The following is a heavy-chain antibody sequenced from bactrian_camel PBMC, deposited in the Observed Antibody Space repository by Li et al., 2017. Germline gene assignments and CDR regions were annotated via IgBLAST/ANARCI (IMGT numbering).Heavy chain of an antibody. V-gene: IGHV3S6*01. CDR3: VALAWGFNY. J-gene: IGHJ4*01. D-gene: IGHD1*01. CDR2: IYSDGNNT. Sequence: HVQLVESGGGLVQAGGSLRLSCAASGFTFNNYYMTWVRQAPGKGLQWVSTIYSDGNNTYYTESVKGRFTISRANTMNTAYLQMDSLKSEYTAQYYCVALAWGFNYWGQGTQVTVS. CDR1: GFTFNNYY.